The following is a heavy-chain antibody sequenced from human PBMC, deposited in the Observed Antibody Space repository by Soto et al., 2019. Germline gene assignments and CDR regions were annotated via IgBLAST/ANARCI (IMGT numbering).Heavy chain of an antibody. Sequence: SETLSLTCTVSGGSISSYYWSWIRQPPGKGLEWIGYIYYSGSTNYNPSLKSRVTISVDTSKNQFSLKLSSVTAADTAVYYCARQGAAAYMVDWGKGTTVTVSS. V-gene: IGHV4-59*08. J-gene: IGHJ6*03. D-gene: IGHD6-13*01. CDR2: IYYSGST. CDR3: ARQGAAAYMVD. CDR1: GGSISSYY.